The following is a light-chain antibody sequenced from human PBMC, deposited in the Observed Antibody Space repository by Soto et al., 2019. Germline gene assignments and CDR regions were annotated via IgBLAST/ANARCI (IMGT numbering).Light chain of an antibody. CDR1: ETVNNNF. CDR2: GPS. V-gene: IGKV3-20*01. CDR3: QQYGNFPYT. Sequence: ETVLTQSPGTLYLSPGDRATLSCRANETVNNNFLASYEQKPGQAPSLLIHGPSRRASGIPERFSGRGSWTDFTLTLSRLEPEDFAVYYCQQYGNFPYTFGPGTKVQIK. J-gene: IGKJ2*01.